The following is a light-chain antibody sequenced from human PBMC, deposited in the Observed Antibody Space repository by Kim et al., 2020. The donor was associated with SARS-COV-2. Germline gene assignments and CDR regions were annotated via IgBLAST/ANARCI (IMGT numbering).Light chain of an antibody. V-gene: IGLV1-47*01. Sequence: ELTQPPSASGTPGQRVTISCSGSSSNVGTNYLNWYQQLPGTAPKLLISTNNQRPSGVPDRFSGSKSGTSASLAISGLRSEDEADYYCAAWDVSLSVRVFGGGTQLTVL. CDR1: SSNVGTNY. CDR3: AAWDVSLSVRV. J-gene: IGLJ2*01. CDR2: TNN.